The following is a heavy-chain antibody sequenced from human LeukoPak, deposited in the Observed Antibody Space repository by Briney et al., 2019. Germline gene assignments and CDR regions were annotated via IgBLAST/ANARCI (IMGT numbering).Heavy chain of an antibody. V-gene: IGHV5-51*01. J-gene: IGHJ4*02. CDR2: IFPGDSDT. CDR1: GYSFTNYW. Sequence: GESLKISCKGSGYSFTNYWIGWVRQMPGKGLEWMGIIFPGDSDTRYSPSFQGQVTISADKSINTAYLQWHSLKASDTAMYYCARLDLLAKWELLSLVDYWGQGTLVTVSS. CDR3: ARLDLLAKWELLSLVDY. D-gene: IGHD1-26*01.